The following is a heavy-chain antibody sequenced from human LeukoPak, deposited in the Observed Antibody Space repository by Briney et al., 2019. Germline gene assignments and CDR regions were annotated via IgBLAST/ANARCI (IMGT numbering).Heavy chain of an antibody. CDR1: GFKYDDHA. Sequence: GGSLRLSCAASGFKYDDHAMHWVRQAPGKGLEWVSGITWNSGRIGYADSVKGRFTISRGNAKNSLYLQVNRLREEDTALYYCAKDRTAYSYGSIDHWGQGTLVTVSS. CDR3: AKDRTAYSYGSIDH. D-gene: IGHD5-18*01. J-gene: IGHJ4*02. CDR2: ITWNSGRI. V-gene: IGHV3-9*01.